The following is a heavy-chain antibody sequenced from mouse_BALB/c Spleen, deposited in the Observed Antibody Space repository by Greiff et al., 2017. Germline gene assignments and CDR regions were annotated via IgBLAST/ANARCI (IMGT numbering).Heavy chain of an antibody. D-gene: IGHD1-1*01. V-gene: IGHV14-4*02. CDR3: KDITTIVEEYSIDY. Sequence: EVQLQQSGAELVKPGASVKLSCTASGFTIKDSYMHWVKQRPEQGLEWIGWIDPDNGDTEYAPKFQGKATMTADTSSNTAYLQLSSLTSEDTAVYYGKDITTIVEEYSIDYWGQGTTLTVSS. CDR1: GFTIKDSY. J-gene: IGHJ2*01. CDR2: IDPDNGDT.